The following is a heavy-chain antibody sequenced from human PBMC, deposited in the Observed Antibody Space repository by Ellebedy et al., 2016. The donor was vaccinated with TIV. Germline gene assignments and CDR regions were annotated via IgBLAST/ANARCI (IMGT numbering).Heavy chain of an antibody. V-gene: IGHV3-23*01. CDR1: GFTFRSCA. Sequence: ESLKISCAASGFTFRSCAMGWVRQAPGQGLEWVSSISGHGGSTIYADAVKGRFTISKDNSKNTLYLQMNSLRAEDTAISYCAKNMRTVTTTIDYWGQGTLVTVSS. J-gene: IGHJ4*02. CDR2: ISGHGGST. CDR3: AKNMRTVTTTIDY. D-gene: IGHD4-17*01.